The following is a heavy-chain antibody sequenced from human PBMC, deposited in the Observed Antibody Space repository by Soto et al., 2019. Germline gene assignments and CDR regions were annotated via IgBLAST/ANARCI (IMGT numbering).Heavy chain of an antibody. Sequence: ASVKVSCKVSGYSFSEMSMHWVRQTPEKGLEWMGSFDGEDGQTMYAQKFQGRVTMTEDTSADTAYMELSSLRSDDTAVYYCGRVGCSAGSRYLNDCYLGIDDWGQGSTVTVSS. D-gene: IGHD2-15*01. J-gene: IGHJ6*01. CDR3: GRVGCSAGSRYLNDCYLGIDD. CDR2: FDGEDGQT. CDR1: GYSFSEMS. V-gene: IGHV1-24*01.